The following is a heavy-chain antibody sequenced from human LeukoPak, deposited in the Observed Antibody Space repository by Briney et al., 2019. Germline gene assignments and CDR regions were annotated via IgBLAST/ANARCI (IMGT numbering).Heavy chain of an antibody. CDR2: ISSSSSSI. J-gene: IGHJ4*02. Sequence: PGGSLRLSCAASGFTFSSYLMSWVRQAPGKGLEWVSYISSSSSSIYYADSLQGRFTLSRDNAKNSLYLQMNSLRDEDTAVYYCARETPEYDWGQGTLVTVSS. CDR1: GFTFSSYL. CDR3: ARETPEYD. D-gene: IGHD1-14*01. V-gene: IGHV3-48*02.